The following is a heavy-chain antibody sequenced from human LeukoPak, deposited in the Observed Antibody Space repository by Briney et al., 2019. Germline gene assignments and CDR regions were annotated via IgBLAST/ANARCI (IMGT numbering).Heavy chain of an antibody. CDR3: ARVWGSSSWGYYFDY. J-gene: IGHJ4*02. CDR2: IYYSGST. CDR1: DDSISSYY. V-gene: IGHV4-59*01. D-gene: IGHD6-13*01. Sequence: SETLSLTCTVSDDSISSYYWIWIRQPPGKGLEWTGYIYYSGSTNYNPSLKSRVTISVDTSKNQFSLKLSSVTAADTAVYYCARVWGSSSWGYYFDYWGQGTLVTVSS.